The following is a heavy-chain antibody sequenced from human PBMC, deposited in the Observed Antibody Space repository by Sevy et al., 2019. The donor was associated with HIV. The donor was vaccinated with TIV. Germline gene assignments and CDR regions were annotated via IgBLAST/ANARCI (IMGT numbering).Heavy chain of an antibody. D-gene: IGHD3-10*01. Sequence: GGSLRLSCAASGFTFSSYAMSWVRQAPGKGLEWVSAISGSGGSTYYAGSVKGRFTISRDNSKNTLYLQMNSLRAEDTAVYYCAKAIRITMVPREVYYGMDVWGQGTTVTVSS. V-gene: IGHV3-23*01. CDR1: GFTFSSYA. CDR3: AKAIRITMVPREVYYGMDV. J-gene: IGHJ6*02. CDR2: ISGSGGST.